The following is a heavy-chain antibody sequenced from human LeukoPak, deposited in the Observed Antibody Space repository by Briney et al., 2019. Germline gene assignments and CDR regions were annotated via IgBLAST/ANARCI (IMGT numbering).Heavy chain of an antibody. V-gene: IGHV3-23*01. D-gene: IGHD3-9*01. CDR2: ISGSGGST. J-gene: IGHJ4*02. Sequence: GGSLRLSCAASGFTFSIYAMSWVRQAPGKGLEWVSAISGSGGSTYYADSVKGRFTISRDNSKNTLYLQMNSLRAEDTAVYYCATDRTLVIISYWGQGTLVTVSS. CDR1: GFTFSIYA. CDR3: ATDRTLVIISY.